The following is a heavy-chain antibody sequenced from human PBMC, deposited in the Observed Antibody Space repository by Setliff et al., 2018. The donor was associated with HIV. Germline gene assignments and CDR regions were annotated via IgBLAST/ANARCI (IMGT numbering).Heavy chain of an antibody. V-gene: IGHV3-21*01. CDR3: ARVRPLGYCSTGACPPDY. CDR2: ITSRSADI. CDR1: GFTFSTFS. Sequence: KPGGSLRLSCAASGFTFSTFSMSWVRQAPGKGLEWVSSITSRSADIYYADSVRGRFTISRDNARNSLVLQMNSLRADDTAVYYCARVRPLGYCSTGACPPDYWGQGTLVTVSS. J-gene: IGHJ4*02. D-gene: IGHD2-8*01.